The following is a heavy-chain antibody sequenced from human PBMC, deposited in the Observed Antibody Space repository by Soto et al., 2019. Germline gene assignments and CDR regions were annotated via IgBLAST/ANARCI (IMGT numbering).Heavy chain of an antibody. CDR2: IYYSGST. CDR3: ARLWGWYFDY. J-gene: IGHJ4*02. CDR1: GDSISSSSYY. Sequence: SETLSLTCTVSGDSISSSSYYWGWIRQPPGKGLEWIGSIYYSGSTYYNPSLKSRVTMSVDTSKNQFSLKLSSVTAADTAVYYCARLWGWYFDYWGQGTLVTVSS. V-gene: IGHV4-39*07. D-gene: IGHD2-21*01.